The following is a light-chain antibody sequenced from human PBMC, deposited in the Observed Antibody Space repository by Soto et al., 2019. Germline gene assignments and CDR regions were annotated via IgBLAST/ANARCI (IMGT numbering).Light chain of an antibody. V-gene: IGLV2-14*01. CDR2: DVS. Sequence: ALTQPAPVSGSPGQSITISCTGTSSDVGGYNYVSWYQQHPGKAPKLMIYDVSNRPSGVSNRSSGSKSGNTASLTISGLQAEDEADYYCSSYTSSSTGVFGTGTKVTVL. CDR3: SSYTSSSTGV. J-gene: IGLJ1*01. CDR1: SSDVGGYNY.